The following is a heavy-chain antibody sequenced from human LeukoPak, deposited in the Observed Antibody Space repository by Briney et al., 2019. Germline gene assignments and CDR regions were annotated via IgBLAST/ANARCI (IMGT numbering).Heavy chain of an antibody. J-gene: IGHJ4*02. V-gene: IGHV3-30-3*01. D-gene: IGHD5-18*01. CDR2: ISYDGSNK. CDR3: ARAGGYSYGYVY. CDR1: GFTFSSYA. Sequence: PGGSLRLSCAASGFTFSSYAMHWVRQAPGKGLEWVAVISYDGSNKYYADSVKGRFTISRDNSKNTLYLQMNSLRAEDTAVCYCARAGGYSYGYVYWGQGTLVTVS.